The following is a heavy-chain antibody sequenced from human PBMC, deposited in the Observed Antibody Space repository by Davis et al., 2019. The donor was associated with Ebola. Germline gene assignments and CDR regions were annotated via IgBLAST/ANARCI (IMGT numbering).Heavy chain of an antibody. CDR3: ARDLTNYDYVWGSYRYSAGYFDY. CDR1: GFTFSSYS. V-gene: IGHV3-21*04. J-gene: IGHJ4*02. Sequence: PGGSLRLSCAASGFTFSSYSMNWVRQAPGKGLEWVSSISSSSSYIYYADSVKGRFTISRDNAKNSLYLQMNSLRAEDTAVYYCARDLTNYDYVWGSYRYSAGYFDYWGQGTLVTVSS. D-gene: IGHD3-16*02. CDR2: ISSSSSYI.